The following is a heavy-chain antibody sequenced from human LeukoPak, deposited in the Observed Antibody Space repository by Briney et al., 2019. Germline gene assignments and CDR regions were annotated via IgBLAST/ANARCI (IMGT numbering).Heavy chain of an antibody. CDR3: ASGGYNYTLLPFDY. J-gene: IGHJ4*02. CDR1: GGSISSGGYY. Sequence: SETLSLTCTVSGGSISSGGYYWSWIRQHPGKGLEWIGYIYYSGITYYNPSLKSRVTISVDTSKNQFSLKLSSVTAADTAVYYCASGGYNYTLLPFDYWGQGTLVTVSS. CDR2: IYYSGIT. V-gene: IGHV4-31*03. D-gene: IGHD5-12*01.